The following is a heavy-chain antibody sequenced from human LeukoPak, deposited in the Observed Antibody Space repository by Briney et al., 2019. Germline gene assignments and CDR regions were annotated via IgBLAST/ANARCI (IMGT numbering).Heavy chain of an antibody. CDR1: GYTFTGYY. D-gene: IGHD3-3*01. V-gene: IGHV1-2*02. CDR3: AGTSTSNYYDFWSGYYPLDY. Sequence: ASVKVSCKASGYTFTGYYMHWVRQAPGQGLEWMGWINPNSGGTNYAQKFQGRVTMTRDTSISTAYMELSRLRSDDTAVYYCAGTSTSNYYDFWSGYYPLDYWGQGTLVTVSS. CDR2: INPNSGGT. J-gene: IGHJ4*02.